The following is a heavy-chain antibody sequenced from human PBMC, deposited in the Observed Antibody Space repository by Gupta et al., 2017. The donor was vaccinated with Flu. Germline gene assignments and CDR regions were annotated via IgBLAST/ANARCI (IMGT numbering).Heavy chain of an antibody. CDR1: GFSFRSYW. CDR2: INSDGSST. CDR3: ASTLPFTIYGMDV. D-gene: IGHD3-3*01. V-gene: IGHV3-74*01. Sequence: EVQLVESGGGLVQPGGSLRLPCAASGFSFRSYWMHWVRQAPGKGLVWVSRINSDGSSTSYADSVKGRFTISRENAKNTLYLQMNSLRAEDTAVYYCASTLPFTIYGMDVWGQGTTVTVSS. J-gene: IGHJ6*02.